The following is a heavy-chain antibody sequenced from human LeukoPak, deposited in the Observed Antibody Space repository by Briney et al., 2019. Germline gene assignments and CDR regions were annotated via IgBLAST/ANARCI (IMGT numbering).Heavy chain of an antibody. J-gene: IGHJ3*02. D-gene: IGHD3-22*01. CDR3: ARDFAWYYDSSGYYRAFDI. Sequence: SETLSLTCTVSGYSSSSGYYWGWIRQPPGKGLEWIGSISHSGSTYYNPSLKSRVTISVDTSKNQFSLKLSSVTAADTAVYYCARDFAWYYDSSGYYRAFDIWGQGTMVTVSS. CDR2: ISHSGST. CDR1: GYSSSSGYY. V-gene: IGHV4-38-2*02.